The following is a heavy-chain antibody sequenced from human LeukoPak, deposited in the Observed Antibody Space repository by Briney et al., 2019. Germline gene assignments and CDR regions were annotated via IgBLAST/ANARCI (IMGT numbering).Heavy chain of an antibody. V-gene: IGHV1-24*01. CDR3: ATIFTGRTNWLDY. J-gene: IGHJ4*02. CDR1: GYTLTELS. D-gene: IGHD7-27*01. Sequence: ASVKVSCKVSGYTLTELSMHWVRQAPGKGLEWMGGFDPEDGETIYAQKFQGRVTITEDTSTDTAYMELSSLRSEDTAVYYCATIFTGRTNWLDYWGQGTLVTVSS. CDR2: FDPEDGET.